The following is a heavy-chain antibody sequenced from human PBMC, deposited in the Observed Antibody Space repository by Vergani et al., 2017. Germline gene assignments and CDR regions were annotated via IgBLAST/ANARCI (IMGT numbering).Heavy chain of an antibody. CDR3: ASSRIYYNAGSPDC. CDR2: VSFRVDT. J-gene: IGHJ1*01. Sequence: QVQLQESGPGLVKSSETLSLTCTVSGASVNSYYWSWIRQPPGKGLGWMGYVSFRVDTLYNPSVKSHMTITLNTSSNQFSPYLTSVTDAHTAGDYCASSRIYYNAGSPDCWDQGTLVTVSS. V-gene: IGHV4-59*02. D-gene: IGHD2-8*01. CDR1: GASVNSYY.